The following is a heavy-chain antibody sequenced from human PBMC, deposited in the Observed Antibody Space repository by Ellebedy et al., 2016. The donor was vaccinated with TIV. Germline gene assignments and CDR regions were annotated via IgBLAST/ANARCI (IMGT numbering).Heavy chain of an antibody. V-gene: IGHV4-59*08. CDR1: GGSMSSYF. CDR3: ARHDPRYYESSGFYYGGWFDP. CDR2: IDYSWNT. Sequence: PSETLSLTCTVSGGSMSSYFWSWIRQPPGKGLEWIGYIDYSWNTNYNPSLQSRFTVSVDTSKNQFALKLSSVTAADTAVYFCARHDPRYYESSGFYYGGWFDPWGQGTLVTVSS. J-gene: IGHJ5*02. D-gene: IGHD3-22*01.